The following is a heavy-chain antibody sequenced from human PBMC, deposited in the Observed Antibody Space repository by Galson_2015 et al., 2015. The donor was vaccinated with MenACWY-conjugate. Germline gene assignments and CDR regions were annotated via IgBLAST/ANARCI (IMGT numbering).Heavy chain of an antibody. D-gene: IGHD5-18*01. CDR1: GFTFSSYS. J-gene: IGHJ4*02. CDR3: ARDLVGYSYGYLSDY. Sequence: SLRLSCAASGFTFSSYSMNWVRQAPGKGLEWVSSISSSSSYIYYADSVKGRFTISRDNAKNSLYLQMNSLRAEDTAVYYCARDLVGYSYGYLSDYWGQGTLVTVSS. CDR2: ISSSSSYI. V-gene: IGHV3-21*01.